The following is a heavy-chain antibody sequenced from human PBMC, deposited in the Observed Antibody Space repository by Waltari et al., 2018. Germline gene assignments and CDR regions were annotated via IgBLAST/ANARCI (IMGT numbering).Heavy chain of an antibody. D-gene: IGHD3-3*01. CDR3: ARANDFWSGYHVYFDY. Sequence: QLQLQESGPGLVKPSATLSLTCTVSGGSISSSNYYWGWIRQPPGKGLEWIGSIYYSGSTYYNPSLKSRVTISVDTSKNQFSLKLISLTAADTAVYYCARANDFWSGYHVYFDYWGQGTLVTVSS. CDR2: IYYSGST. J-gene: IGHJ4*02. V-gene: IGHV4-39*07. CDR1: GGSISSSNYY.